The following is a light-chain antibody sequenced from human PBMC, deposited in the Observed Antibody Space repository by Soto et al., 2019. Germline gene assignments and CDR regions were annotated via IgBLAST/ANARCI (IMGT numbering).Light chain of an antibody. J-gene: IGKJ4*01. CDR1: QGISNY. V-gene: IGKV1-9*01. CDR2: AAS. CDR3: QQLNSYPLT. Sequence: DIQLTQSPSFLPASVGDGVTITCRASQGISNYLAWDQQKPGKAPGLLMYAASTLQRGVSSRFSGSGSGTEFTLTISNLQPEDFATYYCQQLNSYPLTFGGGTKVDIK.